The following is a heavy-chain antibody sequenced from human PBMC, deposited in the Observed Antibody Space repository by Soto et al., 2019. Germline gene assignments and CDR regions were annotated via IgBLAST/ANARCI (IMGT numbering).Heavy chain of an antibody. J-gene: IGHJ4*02. Sequence: QVQLVQSGPEVRKPGASVRLSCATSGYNFNQYYIHWVRQAPGQGLEWMGIINLRGGTTEYAHKFRGRVTLTGETSTRTAYMELSSLRSEDTAVYFCARGPDDSDVPRWDHWGQGTLITVSS. CDR3: ARGPDDSDVPRWDH. CDR2: INLRGGTT. V-gene: IGHV1-46*02. CDR1: GYNFNQYY. D-gene: IGHD4-17*01.